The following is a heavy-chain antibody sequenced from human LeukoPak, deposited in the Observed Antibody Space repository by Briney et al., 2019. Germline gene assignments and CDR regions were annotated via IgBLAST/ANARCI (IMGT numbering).Heavy chain of an antibody. V-gene: IGHV3-23*01. D-gene: IGHD3-16*02. Sequence: GGSLRLSCAASGFTFSSYAMSWVRQAPGKGLEWVSAISGSGGSTYYADSVKGRFTISRDNSKNTPYLQRNSTRAEDTAVYYGARALSRHPTFGGVIGDIDWGQGTLVTVSS. CDR2: ISGSGGST. J-gene: IGHJ4*02. CDR1: GFTFSSYA. CDR3: ARALSRHPTFGGVIGDID.